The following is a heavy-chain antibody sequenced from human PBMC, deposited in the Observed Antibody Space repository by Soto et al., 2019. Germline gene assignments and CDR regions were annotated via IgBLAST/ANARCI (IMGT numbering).Heavy chain of an antibody. D-gene: IGHD3-10*01. Sequence: PGGSLRVSCAASGFTVSSNYMSWVRQAPGKGLEWVSVIYSGGSTYYADSVKGRFTISRDNSKNTLYLQMNSLRAEDTAVYYCARDALWFGELLSVGSGAFDIWGHGTMVTVSS. CDR3: ARDALWFGELLSVGSGAFDI. V-gene: IGHV3-53*01. J-gene: IGHJ3*02. CDR1: GFTVSSNY. CDR2: IYSGGST.